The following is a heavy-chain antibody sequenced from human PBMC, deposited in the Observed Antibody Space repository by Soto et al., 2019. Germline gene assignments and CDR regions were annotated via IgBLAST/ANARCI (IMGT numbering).Heavy chain of an antibody. CDR3: AKGGLDYGDPANSLYYFDY. D-gene: IGHD4-17*01. CDR1: GFTFSSYG. CDR2: ISYDGSNK. J-gene: IGHJ4*02. V-gene: IGHV3-30*18. Sequence: QVQLVESGGGVVQPGRSLRLSCAASGFTFSSYGMHWVRQAPGKGLEWVAVISYDGSNKYYADSVKGRFTISRDNSKNTQYLQMNSLRAEDTAVYYCAKGGLDYGDPANSLYYFDYWGQGTLVTVSS.